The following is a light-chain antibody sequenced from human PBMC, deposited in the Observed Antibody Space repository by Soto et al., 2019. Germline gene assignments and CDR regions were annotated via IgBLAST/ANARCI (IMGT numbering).Light chain of an antibody. Sequence: DIQMTQSPSTLSASVGDRVTITCRASQSISSWLAWYQQKPGKAPKLLIFDASSLESGVPSRFSGSGSGTEFNLTISRLKPDHFENYYCQQYNSYSRTFGQGTKVDIK. CDR2: DAS. CDR3: QQYNSYSRT. CDR1: QSISSW. J-gene: IGKJ1*01. V-gene: IGKV1-5*01.